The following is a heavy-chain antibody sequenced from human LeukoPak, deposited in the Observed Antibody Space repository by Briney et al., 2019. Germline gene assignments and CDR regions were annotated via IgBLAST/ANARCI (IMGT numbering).Heavy chain of an antibody. V-gene: IGHV1-2*02. D-gene: IGHD4-23*01. CDR2: IDPNSGAT. CDR3: ARPHGGNSFDN. Sequence: ASVTVSCKASGYTFTGYYLHWMRQAPGQGPEWMGWIDPNSGATNYEQRFQGRVSLTRETSISTAYMELTSLRPDDTAVYYCARPHGGNSFDNWGQGTLVTVSS. CDR1: GYTFTGYY. J-gene: IGHJ4*02.